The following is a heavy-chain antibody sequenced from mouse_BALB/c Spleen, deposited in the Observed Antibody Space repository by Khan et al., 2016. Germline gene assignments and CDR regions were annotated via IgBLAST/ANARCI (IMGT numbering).Heavy chain of an antibody. CDR1: GYTFTDYE. Sequence: QVQLKQSGAELVRPGASVKLSCKALGYTFTDYEMHWVKQTPVHGLEWIGAIYPGGGGSAYNQKFKVRATLTADKSSSTAYMELRSLTSEDSPVSYCAEGLRRGYYFDSWGQGTTLTVSS. CDR3: AEGLRRGYYFDS. J-gene: IGHJ2*01. CDR2: IYPGGGGS. D-gene: IGHD2-4*01. V-gene: IGHV1-15*01.